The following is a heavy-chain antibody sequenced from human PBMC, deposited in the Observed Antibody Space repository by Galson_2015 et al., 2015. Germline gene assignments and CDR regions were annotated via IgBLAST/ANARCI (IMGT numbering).Heavy chain of an antibody. Sequence: SLRLSCAASGFTFSNAWMSWVRQAPGKGLEWVGRIKSKTDGGTTDYAAPVKGRFTISRDDSKNTLYLQMNSLRAEDTAVYYCAKVSDYYGSGMVDYWGQGTLVTVSS. CDR3: AKVSDYYGSGMVDY. J-gene: IGHJ4*02. V-gene: IGHV3-15*01. CDR2: IKSKTDGGTT. D-gene: IGHD3-10*01. CDR1: GFTFSNAW.